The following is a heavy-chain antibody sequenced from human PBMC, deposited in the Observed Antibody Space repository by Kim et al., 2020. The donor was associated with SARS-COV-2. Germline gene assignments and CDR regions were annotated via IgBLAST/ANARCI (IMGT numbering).Heavy chain of an antibody. Sequence: GESLKISCEASGYIFTDYWITWVRQMPGKGLEWMGRIDPSDSYTNYSPSIQGHVTLSLDRSITTAFLQWSSLKASDTAIYYCTRSYYYVSGSNPFDYWGQ. CDR3: TRSYYYVSGSNPFDY. CDR1: GYIFTDYW. J-gene: IGHJ4*02. CDR2: IDPSDSYT. D-gene: IGHD3-10*01. V-gene: IGHV5-10-1*01.